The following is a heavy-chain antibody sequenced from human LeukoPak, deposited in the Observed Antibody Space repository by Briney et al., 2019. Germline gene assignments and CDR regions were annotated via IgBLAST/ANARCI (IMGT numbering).Heavy chain of an antibody. Sequence: PGGSLRLSCAASGFRLSYYDMNWVRQAPGKGLEWVSSISTGSRYIYYAYSVKGRFTISRYDAKNSLYLQMDYLRAEDTAVYYCARADCSGSTCYLRRSWFDPWGQGTLVTVSS. D-gene: IGHD2-2*01. CDR3: ARADCSGSTCYLRRSWFDP. J-gene: IGHJ5*02. V-gene: IGHV3-21*01. CDR1: GFRLSYYD. CDR2: ISTGSRYI.